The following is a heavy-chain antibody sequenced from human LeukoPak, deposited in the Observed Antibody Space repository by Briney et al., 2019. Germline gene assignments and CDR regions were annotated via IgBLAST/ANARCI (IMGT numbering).Heavy chain of an antibody. Sequence: GGSLRLSCAASGFTLSNYGMHWVRQAPGKGLEWAAAIWYDGSNKYYGDSVKGRFTISRDNSKNTLYLQMNSLRAEDTAAYYCARAGYGDPHFDFWGQGTLVTVSS. V-gene: IGHV3-33*01. D-gene: IGHD4-17*01. CDR1: GFTLSNYG. CDR2: IWYDGSNK. CDR3: ARAGYGDPHFDF. J-gene: IGHJ4*02.